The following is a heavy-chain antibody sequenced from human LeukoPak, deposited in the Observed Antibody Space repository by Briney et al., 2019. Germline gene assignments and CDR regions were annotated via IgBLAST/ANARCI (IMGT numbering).Heavy chain of an antibody. J-gene: IGHJ4*02. V-gene: IGHV3-21*06. D-gene: IGHD4-17*01. CDR1: GFTFSSYS. CDR2: ISGSSSVI. CDR3: ARDPYGDAY. Sequence: GGSLRLSCAASGFTFSSYSMNWVRQAPGKGLEWVSSISGSSSVIYYADSVKGRFTISRDNAKNSLYLQMNSLRAEDTAVYYCARDPYGDAYWGQGTLVTVSS.